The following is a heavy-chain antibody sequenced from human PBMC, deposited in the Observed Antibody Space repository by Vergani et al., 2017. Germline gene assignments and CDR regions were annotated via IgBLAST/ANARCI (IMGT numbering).Heavy chain of an antibody. V-gene: IGHV1-18*01. CDR1: GYTFTSYG. J-gene: IGHJ3*02. Sequence: QVQLVQSGAEVKKPGASVKVSCKASGYTFTSYGISWVRQAPGQGLEWMGWISAYNGNTNYAQKLQGRVTMTTDTSTSTAYMELRSLRADDTAVYYCARDHCGGDCPIGPNAFDIWGQGTTVTVSS. CDR2: ISAYNGNT. D-gene: IGHD2-21*01. CDR3: ARDHCGGDCPIGPNAFDI.